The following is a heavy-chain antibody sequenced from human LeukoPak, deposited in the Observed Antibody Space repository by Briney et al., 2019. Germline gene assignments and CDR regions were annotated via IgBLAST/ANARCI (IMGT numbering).Heavy chain of an antibody. V-gene: IGHV4-59*01. CDR3: ARVTLVRGVIWDTYGMDV. Sequence: ASETLSLTCTVSGGSISSYYWSWIRQPPGRGLEWIGYIYYSGSTNYNPSLKSRVTISVDTSKNQFSLKLSSVTAAGTAVYYCARVTLVRGVIWDTYGMDVWGKGTTVTVSS. CDR2: IYYSGST. J-gene: IGHJ6*04. CDR1: GGSISSYY. D-gene: IGHD3-10*01.